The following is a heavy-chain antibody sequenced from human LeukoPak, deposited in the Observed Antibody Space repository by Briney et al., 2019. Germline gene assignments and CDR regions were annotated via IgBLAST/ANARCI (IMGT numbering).Heavy chain of an antibody. Sequence: PGGSLRLSCAASGFTVSSNYMSWVRQAPGKGLEWVSVIYSGGSTYCADSVKGRFTISRDNSKNTLYLQMNSLRAEDTAVYYCARILSSGYSYGFDYWGQGTLVTVSS. J-gene: IGHJ4*02. CDR1: GFTVSSNY. CDR2: IYSGGST. V-gene: IGHV3-53*01. D-gene: IGHD5-18*01. CDR3: ARILSSGYSYGFDY.